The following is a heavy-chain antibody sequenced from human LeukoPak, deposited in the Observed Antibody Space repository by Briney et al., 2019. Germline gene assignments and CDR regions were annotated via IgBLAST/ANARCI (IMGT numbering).Heavy chain of an antibody. V-gene: IGHV3-33*01. Sequence: GRSLRLSCAASGFTFSSYGMHWVRQAPGKGLEWVAVIWYDGSNKYYAGSVKGRFTISRDNSKNTLYLQMNSLRAEDTAVYYCAREGGSWYSNWFDPWGQGTLVTVSS. J-gene: IGHJ5*02. CDR3: AREGGSWYSNWFDP. CDR1: GFTFSSYG. CDR2: IWYDGSNK. D-gene: IGHD6-13*01.